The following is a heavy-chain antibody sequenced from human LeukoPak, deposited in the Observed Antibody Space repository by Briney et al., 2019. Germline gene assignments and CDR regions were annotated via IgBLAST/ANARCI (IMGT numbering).Heavy chain of an antibody. D-gene: IGHD5-18*01. CDR3: ARRIQLWSYWHFAL. J-gene: IGHJ2*01. V-gene: IGHV4-4*09. Sequence: KTSETLSLTCSVSGGSITGYSWGWVRQPPGKGLEWIGYMFDRGSPNHHPSLQNRVTTSVDTSKNEFSLRLTSVTAADTAVYYCARRIQLWSYWHFALWGRGTLVTVSS. CDR2: MFDRGSP. CDR1: GGSITGYS.